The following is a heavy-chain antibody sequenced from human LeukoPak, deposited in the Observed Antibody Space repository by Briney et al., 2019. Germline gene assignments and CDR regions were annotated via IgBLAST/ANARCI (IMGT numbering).Heavy chain of an antibody. D-gene: IGHD3-22*01. CDR2: IIPIFGTA. CDR3: ARHTRHYYDSSGDAFDI. J-gene: IGHJ3*02. CDR1: GGTFSSYA. V-gene: IGHV1-69*13. Sequence: SVKVSCKASGGTFSSYAISWLRQAAGQGLEWMGGIIPIFGTANYAQKFQGRVTITADESTSTAYMELSSLRSEDTAVYYCARHTRHYYDSSGDAFDIGGQGTMVTVSS.